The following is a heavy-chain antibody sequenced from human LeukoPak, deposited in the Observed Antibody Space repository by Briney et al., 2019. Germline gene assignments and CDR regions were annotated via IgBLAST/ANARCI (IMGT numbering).Heavy chain of an antibody. CDR1: GGTFSSYA. CDR2: IIPIFGTA. CDR3: ARGPTRPWFDP. J-gene: IGHJ5*02. V-gene: IGHV1-69*05. Sequence: SVKVSCKASGGTFSSYAISWVRQAPGQGLEWMGGIIPIFGTANYAQKFQGRVTITRDTSASTAYMELSSLRYEDTAVYYCARGPTRPWFDPWGQGTLVTVSS. D-gene: IGHD5-12*01.